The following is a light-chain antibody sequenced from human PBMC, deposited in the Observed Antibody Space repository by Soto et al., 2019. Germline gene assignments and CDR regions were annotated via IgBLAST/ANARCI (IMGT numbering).Light chain of an antibody. V-gene: IGLV2-23*02. J-gene: IGLJ1*01. CDR1: SSDVGSYNL. CDR3: CSYAGSKV. Sequence: SVLAQPASVSGSPGQSITISCTGTSSDVGSYNLVSWHQQHPGKAPKLMIYEVSKRPSGVSNRFSGSKSGNTASLTISGLQAEDEADYYCCSYAGSKVFGTGTKV. CDR2: EVS.